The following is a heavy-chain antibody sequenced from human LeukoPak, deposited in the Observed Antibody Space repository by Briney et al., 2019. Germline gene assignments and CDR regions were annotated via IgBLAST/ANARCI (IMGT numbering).Heavy chain of an antibody. CDR1: GYTLTALA. V-gene: IGHV1-24*01. CDR2: FDSEEYDT. Sequence: ASVKVSCKVSGYTLTALALHWVRQAPGKGFEWIGGFDSEEYDTIYAQKFQGRVTMTEDTSTDTAYMELRSLRSDDTAVYYCARSSSKITMVRGVHDYWGQGTLVTVSS. D-gene: IGHD3-10*01. CDR3: ARSSSKITMVRGVHDY. J-gene: IGHJ4*02.